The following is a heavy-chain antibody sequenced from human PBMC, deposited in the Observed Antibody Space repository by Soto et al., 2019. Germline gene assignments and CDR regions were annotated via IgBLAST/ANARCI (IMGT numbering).Heavy chain of an antibody. V-gene: IGHV3-30*18. Sequence: GGSLRLSCAASGFTFSSYGMHWVRQAPGKGLEWVAVISYDGSNKYYADSVKGRFTISRDNSKNTLYLQMNSLRAEDTAVYYCAKAPSRITMIVVVTLPDDWGQGTRVTVSS. CDR3: AKAPSRITMIVVVTLPDD. CDR1: GFTFSSYG. D-gene: IGHD3-22*01. J-gene: IGHJ4*02. CDR2: ISYDGSNK.